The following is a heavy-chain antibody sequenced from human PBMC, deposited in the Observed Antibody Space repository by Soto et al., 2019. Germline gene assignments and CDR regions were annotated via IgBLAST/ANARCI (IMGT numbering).Heavy chain of an antibody. D-gene: IGHD3-10*01. Sequence: QVQLVQSGAEVKKPGASVQVSCKASGYTFTSYGIHWLRQAPGQGLEWMGWISEYNGNTKYAQKIKGRLIMTTDRSRSTAYMEPSSLRSDDTAVYYCARDPQSFGELEKWGPGTLVTVSP. CDR2: ISEYNGNT. J-gene: IGHJ4*02. CDR1: GYTFTSYG. CDR3: ARDPQSFGELEK. V-gene: IGHV1-18*04.